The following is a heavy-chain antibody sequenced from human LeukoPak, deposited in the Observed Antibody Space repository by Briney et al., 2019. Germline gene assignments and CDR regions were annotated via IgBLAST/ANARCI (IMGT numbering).Heavy chain of an antibody. CDR1: GYTFTSYG. CDR3: ARDLGLTYGRLSVDDY. J-gene: IGHJ4*02. CDR2: ISAYNGNT. V-gene: IGHV1-18*01. D-gene: IGHD1-26*01. Sequence: GASVKVSCKASGYTFTSYGISWVRQAPGQGLEWMGWISAYNGNTNYAQKLQGRVTMTTDTSTSTAYMELRSLRSDDTAVYYCARDLGLTYGRLSVDDYWGQGTLVTVSS.